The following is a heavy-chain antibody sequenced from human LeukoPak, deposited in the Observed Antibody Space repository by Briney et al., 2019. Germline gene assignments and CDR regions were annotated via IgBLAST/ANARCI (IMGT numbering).Heavy chain of an antibody. J-gene: IGHJ4*02. Sequence: PGRSLRLSCAASGFTFSSYGMHWVRQAPGKGLEWVAVIWYDGGNKYYADSVKGRFTISRDNSKNTLYLQMNSLRAEDTAVYYCAKGSLVGATTPFDYWGQGTLVTVSS. D-gene: IGHD1-26*01. CDR2: IWYDGGNK. V-gene: IGHV3-33*06. CDR1: GFTFSSYG. CDR3: AKGSLVGATTPFDY.